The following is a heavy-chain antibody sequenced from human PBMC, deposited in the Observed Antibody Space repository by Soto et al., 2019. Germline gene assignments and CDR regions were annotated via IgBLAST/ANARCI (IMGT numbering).Heavy chain of an antibody. Sequence: GGSLRLSCAAPGFTFSSYAMSWVRQAPGKGLAWVSAISGSGGSTYYADSVKGRFTISRDNFKNTLYLQMNSLRAEDTAIYYCAKEDSSGWSHPFDYWGQGTLVTVSS. CDR2: ISGSGGST. D-gene: IGHD6-19*01. CDR3: AKEDSSGWSHPFDY. CDR1: GFTFSSYA. J-gene: IGHJ4*02. V-gene: IGHV3-23*01.